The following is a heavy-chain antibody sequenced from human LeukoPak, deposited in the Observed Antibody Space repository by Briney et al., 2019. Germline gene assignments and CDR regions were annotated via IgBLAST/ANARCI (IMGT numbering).Heavy chain of an antibody. CDR3: AKIRGYSYGYGDY. J-gene: IGHJ4*02. CDR2: ISDSGVST. Sequence: GGSLRLSCAASGFSFSSYAMSWVRQAPGMGLEWVSDISDSGVSTYYADSVKGRFTISRDNSKNTLYLQMNTFRAEDTAVYFCAKIRGYSYGYGDYWGQGTLVTVSS. D-gene: IGHD5-18*01. CDR1: GFSFSSYA. V-gene: IGHV3-23*01.